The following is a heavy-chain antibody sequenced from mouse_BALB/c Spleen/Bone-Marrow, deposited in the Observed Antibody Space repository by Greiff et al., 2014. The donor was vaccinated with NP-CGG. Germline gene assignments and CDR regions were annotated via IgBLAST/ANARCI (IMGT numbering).Heavy chain of an antibody. D-gene: IGHD2-1*01. CDR2: IYPGNSDT. Sequence: EVQLQQSGTVLARPGASVKMSCKASGYTFTSYWMHWVKQRPGQGLEWIGAIYPGNSDTSYNQKFKGKAKLTAVTSTSTAYMELSSLTNEDSAVYYCTRDYGNSWYFGVWGAGTTVTVSS. V-gene: IGHV1-5*01. J-gene: IGHJ1*01. CDR1: GYTFTSYW. CDR3: TRDYGNSWYFGV.